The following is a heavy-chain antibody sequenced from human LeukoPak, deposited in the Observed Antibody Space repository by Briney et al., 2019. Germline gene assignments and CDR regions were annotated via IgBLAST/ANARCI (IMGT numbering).Heavy chain of an antibody. V-gene: IGHV4-59*04. J-gene: IGHJ4*02. CDR1: GGSISSYY. CDR2: IYYSGST. Sequence: SETLSLTCTVSGGSISSYYWSWIRQPPGKGLEWIGYIYYSGSTYYNPSLKSRVTISVDTSKNQFSLKLSSVTAADTAVYYCARLRRDEGSTSSSYFDYWGQGTLVTVSS. CDR3: ARLRRDEGSTSSSYFDY. D-gene: IGHD2-2*01.